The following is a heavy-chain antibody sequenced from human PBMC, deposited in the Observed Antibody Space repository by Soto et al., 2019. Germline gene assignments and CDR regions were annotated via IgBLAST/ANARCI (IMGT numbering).Heavy chain of an antibody. CDR3: AREKFSGTYYWLDS. D-gene: IGHD1-26*01. CDR1: GGSMRTGGYY. V-gene: IGHV4-31*03. Sequence: QVQLQESGPGLVKPSETLSLTCTVYGGSMRTGGYYWSWIRQHAGRGLEWIGYISYSGNTYYNPSLMIRVAISVDTSKTQFALNLNSVSAADTAVYYCAREKFSGTYYWLDSWGQGTLVTVSS. J-gene: IGHJ5*01. CDR2: ISYSGNT.